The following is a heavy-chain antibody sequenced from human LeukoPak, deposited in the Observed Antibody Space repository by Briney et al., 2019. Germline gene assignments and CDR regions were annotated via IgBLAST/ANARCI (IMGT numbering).Heavy chain of an antibody. V-gene: IGHV3-23*01. J-gene: IGHJ4*02. D-gene: IGHD3-22*01. Sequence: GGSLRLSCAASGFTFSSYAMSWVRQAPGKGLEWVSAISGSGGSTYYADSVKGRFTISRDNSKNTPYLQMNSLRAEDTAVYYCAKAKGYDSSGYYYFDYWGQGTLVTVSS. CDR1: GFTFSSYA. CDR3: AKAKGYDSSGYYYFDY. CDR2: ISGSGGST.